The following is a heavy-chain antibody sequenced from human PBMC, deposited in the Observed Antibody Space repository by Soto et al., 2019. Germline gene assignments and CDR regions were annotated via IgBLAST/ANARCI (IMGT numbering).Heavy chain of an antibody. CDR2: INSDGSIT. CDR3: ARVDTTKGGLD. J-gene: IGHJ4*02. Sequence: PGGSLRLSCAASGFTFSSNWMHWVRQAPGKGLVWVSRINSDGSITTYADSVKGRFTISRDNAKNTLYLQMNSLRAEDTAVYYCARVDTTKGGLDRAQGNLVTVSS. D-gene: IGHD1-1*01. V-gene: IGHV3-74*01. CDR1: GFTFSSNW.